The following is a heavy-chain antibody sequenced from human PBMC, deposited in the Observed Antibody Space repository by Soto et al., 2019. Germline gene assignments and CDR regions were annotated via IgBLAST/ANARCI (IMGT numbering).Heavy chain of an antibody. CDR2: IHSSGST. V-gene: IGHV4-4*07. CDR3: VRVGAVAANGGYFDY. Sequence: SETLSLTCYVSGGSITSYYWSWIRQPAGKGLEWIGRIHSSGSTAYSPSLKSRLTMSVDTSENQFSLKVTSVTAADTAVYYCVRVGAVAANGGYFDYWGQGVPVTSPQ. D-gene: IGHD6-19*01. CDR1: GGSITSYY. J-gene: IGHJ4*02.